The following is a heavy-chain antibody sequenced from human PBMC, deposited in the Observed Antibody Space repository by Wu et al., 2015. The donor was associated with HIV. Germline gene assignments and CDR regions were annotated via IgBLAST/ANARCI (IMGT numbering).Heavy chain of an antibody. V-gene: IGHV1-18*01. Sequence: QVQLLQSGSEMKKPGASVKVSCKTSGYTFTNYGISWVRQAPGQGLEWLGSITAYNGNTNYAERFQDRLTMTTDTSTNTAYMELRSLKSDDTAVYYCARAGYYGSGSRAAFDFWGQGTVVIVSS. J-gene: IGHJ4*02. CDR3: ARAGYYGSGSRAAFDF. CDR2: ITAYNGNT. D-gene: IGHD3-10*01. CDR1: GYTFTNYG.